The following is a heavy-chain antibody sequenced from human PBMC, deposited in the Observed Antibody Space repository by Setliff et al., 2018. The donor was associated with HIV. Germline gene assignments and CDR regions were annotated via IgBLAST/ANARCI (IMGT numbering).Heavy chain of an antibody. V-gene: IGHV4-39*07. Sequence: SETLSLTCTVSGGSISSSNNYWGWIRQPPGKGLEWIGSIYYSGSTHYNPSLKSRVTISADTSKNQFSLRLKSVTAAETAVYYCARGGDGYNPGGGTFDHWGQGTLVTVSS. D-gene: IGHD1-1*01. CDR2: IYYSGST. CDR3: ARGGDGYNPGGGTFDH. J-gene: IGHJ4*02. CDR1: GGSISSSNNY.